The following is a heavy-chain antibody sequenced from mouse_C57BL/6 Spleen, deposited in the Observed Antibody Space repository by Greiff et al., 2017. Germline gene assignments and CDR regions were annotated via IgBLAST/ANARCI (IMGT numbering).Heavy chain of an antibody. CDR3: ARCGLLTTVVGYFDY. V-gene: IGHV1-76*01. Sequence: QVQLQQSGAELVRPGASVKLSCKASGYTFTDYYINWVKQRPGQGLEWIARIYPGSGNTYYNEKFKGKATLTAEKSSSTAYMQLSSLTSEDSAVYFCARCGLLTTVVGYFDYWGQGTTRTVSS. CDR1: GYTFTDYY. J-gene: IGHJ2*01. D-gene: IGHD1-1*01. CDR2: IYPGSGNT.